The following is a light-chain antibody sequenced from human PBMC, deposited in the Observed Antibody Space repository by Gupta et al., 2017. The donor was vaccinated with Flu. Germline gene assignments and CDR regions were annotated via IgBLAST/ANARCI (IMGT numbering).Light chain of an antibody. V-gene: IGKV1-39*01. CDR3: QQTDSTPLT. Sequence: IQMTQSPSSLSASVGDSVTITCRASQSLNRYLNWYQQKPGKAPKLLIYTASSLQSGVPSRFSGSGSGTDVTLTITSLQPGDFATYYCQQTDSTPLTFGGGTKVESK. J-gene: IGKJ4*01. CDR2: TAS. CDR1: QSLNRY.